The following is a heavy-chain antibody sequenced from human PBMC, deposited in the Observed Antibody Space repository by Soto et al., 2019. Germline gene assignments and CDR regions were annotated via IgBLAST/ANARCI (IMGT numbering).Heavy chain of an antibody. D-gene: IGHD4-17*01. CDR3: AKDKGRWVGGSHY. V-gene: IGHV3-23*01. CDR2: ISGSGGST. CDR1: GFTFSSYA. J-gene: IGHJ4*02. Sequence: EVQLLESGGGLVQPGGSLRLSCAASGFTFSSYAMSWVRQAPGKGLEWVSAISGSGGSTYYADSVKGRFTISRDNSKNTLYLQMNSLRAEVTAVYYCAKDKGRWVGGSHYWGQGTLVTVSS.